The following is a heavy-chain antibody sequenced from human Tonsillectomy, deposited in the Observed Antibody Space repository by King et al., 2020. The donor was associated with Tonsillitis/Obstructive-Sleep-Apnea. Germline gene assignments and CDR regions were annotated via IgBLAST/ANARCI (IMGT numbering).Heavy chain of an antibody. Sequence: VQLVESGAEAKKPGESLKISCKGSGYNFTNYWIGWVRQMPGKGLEWMGIIYPGDSDTRYSPSFQGQVTISADKSISTAYLQWSSLKASDTAIYYCATGVHCGGDCYSGGALAYWRQGTLVTVSS. J-gene: IGHJ4*02. CDR3: ATGVHCGGDCYSGGALAY. D-gene: IGHD2-21*02. CDR1: GYNFTNYW. CDR2: IYPGDSDT. V-gene: IGHV5-51*03.